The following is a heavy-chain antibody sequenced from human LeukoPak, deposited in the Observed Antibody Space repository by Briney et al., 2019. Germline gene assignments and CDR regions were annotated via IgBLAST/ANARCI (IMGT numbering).Heavy chain of an antibody. Sequence: KPSETLSLTCTVSGGSISSYYWSWIRQPPGKGLEWIGYIYYSGSTNYNPSLKSRVTISVDTSRNQFSLKLSSVTAADTAVYYCARDYYDSSGFLPGYWGQGTLVTVSS. CDR1: GGSISSYY. J-gene: IGHJ4*02. V-gene: IGHV4-59*01. CDR3: ARDYYDSSGFLPGY. CDR2: IYYSGST. D-gene: IGHD3-22*01.